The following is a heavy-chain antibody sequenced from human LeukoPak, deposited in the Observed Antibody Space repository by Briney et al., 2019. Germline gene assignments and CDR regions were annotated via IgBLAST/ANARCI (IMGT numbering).Heavy chain of an antibody. D-gene: IGHD3-10*01. CDR2: ISSSSRTI. CDR1: GFTLSSYS. Sequence: GGSLRLSCAASGFTLSSYSVNWVRQAPGKGLEGVSYISSSSRTIYYADSVKGRFTISIDNAKNSLYLQMNSLRAEDTAVYYCARVITMVRGDYYYYMDVWGKGTTVTVSS. V-gene: IGHV3-48*01. CDR3: ARVITMVRGDYYYYMDV. J-gene: IGHJ6*03.